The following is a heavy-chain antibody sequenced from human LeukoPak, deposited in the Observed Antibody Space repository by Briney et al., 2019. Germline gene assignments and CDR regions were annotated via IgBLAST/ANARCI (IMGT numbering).Heavy chain of an antibody. V-gene: IGHV3-48*03. CDR2: ISSSGSTI. CDR1: GFTFSSYE. Sequence: PGGSLRLSCAASGFTFSSYEMNWVRQAAGKGLEWVSYISSSGSTIYYANSVKGRFTISRDNAKNSLYLQMNSLRAEDTAVYYCARERGFMVRGVPPESWGQGTLVTVSS. CDR3: ARERGFMVRGVPPES. D-gene: IGHD3-10*01. J-gene: IGHJ4*02.